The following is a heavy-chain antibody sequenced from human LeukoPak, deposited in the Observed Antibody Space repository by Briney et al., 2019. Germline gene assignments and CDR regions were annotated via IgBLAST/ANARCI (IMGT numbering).Heavy chain of an antibody. D-gene: IGHD5-12*01. CDR1: GYTLTELS. Sequence: ASVKVSCKVSGYTLTELSMHWVRQAPGKGLEWMGGFDPEDGETIYAQKFQGRVTMTEDTFTDTAYMKLSSLRSEDTAVYYCATAPVPLYSGYDPYYFDYWGQGTLVTVSS. J-gene: IGHJ4*02. CDR2: FDPEDGET. V-gene: IGHV1-24*01. CDR3: ATAPVPLYSGYDPYYFDY.